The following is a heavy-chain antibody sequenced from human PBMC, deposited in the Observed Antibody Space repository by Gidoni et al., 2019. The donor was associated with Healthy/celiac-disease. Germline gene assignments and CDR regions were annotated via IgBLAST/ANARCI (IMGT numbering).Heavy chain of an antibody. CDR2: ISWNSGSI. CDR1: GFTFDDYA. J-gene: IGHJ4*02. D-gene: IGHD3-10*01. Sequence: EVQLVESGGGLVQPGRSLRRSCAASGFTFDDYAMHWVRQAPGKGLEWVSGISWNSGSIGYADSVKGRFTISRDNAKNSLYLQMNSLRAEDTALYYCAKDRGEGYYGSGSPDYWGQGTLVTVSS. V-gene: IGHV3-9*01. CDR3: AKDRGEGYYGSGSPDY.